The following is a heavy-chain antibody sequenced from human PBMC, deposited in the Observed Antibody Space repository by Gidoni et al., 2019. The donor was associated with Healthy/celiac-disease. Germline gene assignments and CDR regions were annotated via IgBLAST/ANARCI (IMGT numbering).Heavy chain of an antibody. CDR1: GASFSGYH. J-gene: IGHJ6*02. CDR3: ARGRIYCSGGSCYRSKYYGMDV. D-gene: IGHD2-15*01. Sequence: QVQLQQWGAGLLKPSETLSLTCAVYGASFSGYHWGWIRQPPGKGLEWIGEINHSGSTNYNTSLKSRVTISVDTSKNQFSLNLSSVTAADTAVYYCARGRIYCSGGSCYRSKYYGMDVWGQGTTVTVSS. V-gene: IGHV4-34*01. CDR2: INHSGST.